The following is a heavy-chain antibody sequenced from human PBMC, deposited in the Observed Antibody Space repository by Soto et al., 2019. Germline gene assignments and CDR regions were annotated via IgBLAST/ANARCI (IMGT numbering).Heavy chain of an antibody. D-gene: IGHD6-6*01. V-gene: IGHV4-31*03. Sequence: QVQLQESGPGLVKPSQTLSLTCTVSGGSISSGGYYWSWIRQHPGKGLKWIGYIYYSGSTYYNPSLKSRVTISGDTSKNQFSLKLSTVTAADTAVYYCARAKKKSIAGRRWFDPWGQGTLVTVSS. CDR2: IYYSGST. CDR1: GGSISSGGYY. CDR3: ARAKKKSIAGRRWFDP. J-gene: IGHJ5*02.